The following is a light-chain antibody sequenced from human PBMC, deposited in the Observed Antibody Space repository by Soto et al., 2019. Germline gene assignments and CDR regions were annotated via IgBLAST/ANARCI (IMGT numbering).Light chain of an antibody. CDR2: YDD. CDR1: SSNIGNNA. J-gene: IGLJ1*01. CDR3: AAGDDSLNGYV. V-gene: IGLV1-36*01. Sequence: QSVLTQPPSLSEAPRQRVAISCSGSSSNIGNNAVNWYQQLPGKAPKLLIYYDDLLPSGVSDRFSGSKSGTSASLAISGLQSENEADYYWAAGDDSLNGYVFGTGPKVTVL.